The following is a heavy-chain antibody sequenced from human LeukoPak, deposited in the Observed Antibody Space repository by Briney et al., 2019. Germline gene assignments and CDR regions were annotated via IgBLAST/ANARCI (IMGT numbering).Heavy chain of an antibody. CDR2: IYSGGST. D-gene: IGHD5-12*01. Sequence: GGSLRLSCAASGFTFSTYSMNWVRQAPGKGLEWVSVIYSGGSTYYADSVKGRFTISRDNSKNTLYLQMNSLRAEDTAVYYYARGDSGYGYYFDYWGQGTLVTVSS. V-gene: IGHV3-53*01. J-gene: IGHJ4*02. CDR1: GFTFSTYS. CDR3: ARGDSGYGYYFDY.